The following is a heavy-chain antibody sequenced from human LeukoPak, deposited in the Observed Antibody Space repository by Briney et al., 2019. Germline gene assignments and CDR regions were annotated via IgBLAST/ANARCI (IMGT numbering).Heavy chain of an antibody. J-gene: IGHJ4*02. CDR3: ARDCPSGYFDY. CDR2: IYHSGCT. D-gene: IGHD3-10*01. V-gene: IGHV4-38-2*02. Sequence: SETLSLTCTVSGYSISSGYYWGWIRQPPGKGLEWIGSIYHSGCTYYNPSLKSRVTISVDTSKNQFSLKLSSVTAADTAVYYCARDCPSGYFDYWGQGTLVTVSS. CDR1: GYSISSGYY.